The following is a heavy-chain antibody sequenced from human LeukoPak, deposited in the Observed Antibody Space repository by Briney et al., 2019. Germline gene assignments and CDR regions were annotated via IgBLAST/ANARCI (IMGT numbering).Heavy chain of an antibody. CDR1: GYTFTSYD. J-gene: IGHJ5*02. Sequence: ASVKVSCKASGYTFTSYDINWVRQATGQGLEWMGWMNPNSGNTGYAQKFQGRVTMTRNTSISTAYMELSSLRSEDTAVYYCARDQGTHNWFDPWGQGTLVTVSS. CDR3: ARDQGTHNWFDP. D-gene: IGHD3-10*01. V-gene: IGHV1-8*01. CDR2: MNPNSGNT.